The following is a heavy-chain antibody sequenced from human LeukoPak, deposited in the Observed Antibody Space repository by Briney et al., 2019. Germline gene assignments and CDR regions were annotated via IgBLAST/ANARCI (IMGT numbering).Heavy chain of an antibody. D-gene: IGHD2-15*01. CDR1: GFTFSRHS. CDR3: ATLSVVVLPAELN. Sequence: GGSLRLSCAASGFTFSRHSINWVRQAPGKGLERVSSISSSSSYIYYADSVKGRFTISRDNAKNSLYLQMNSLRVEDTAVYYCATLSVVVLPAELNWGQGTLVTVSS. CDR2: ISSSSSYI. V-gene: IGHV3-21*04. J-gene: IGHJ4*02.